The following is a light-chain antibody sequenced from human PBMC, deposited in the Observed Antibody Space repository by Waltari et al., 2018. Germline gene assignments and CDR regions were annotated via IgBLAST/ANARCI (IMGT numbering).Light chain of an antibody. CDR3: QTWDTDIVV. CDR2: VNSDGRH. CDR1: SGHGSYA. Sequence: QLVVTQSPSASASLGASVKLPRTLSSGHGSYAIAWPQQQPEKGPRFVLRVNSDGRHNQGDGIPGRFSGSSSVAARYLIISGLQSEDEADYSCQTWDTDIVVFGGGTKLTV. J-gene: IGLJ2*01. V-gene: IGLV4-69*01.